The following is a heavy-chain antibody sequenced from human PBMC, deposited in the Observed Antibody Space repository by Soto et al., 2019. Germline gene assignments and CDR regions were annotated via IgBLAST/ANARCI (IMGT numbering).Heavy chain of an antibody. Sequence: GASVKVSCKASGGTFSSYAISWVRQAPGQGLEWMGGIIPIFGTANYAQKFQGRVTITADESTSTAYMELSGLRSEDTAVYYCARDLSSSSGYFDYWGQGTLVTVSS. CDR1: GGTFSSYA. CDR3: ARDLSSSSGYFDY. J-gene: IGHJ4*02. CDR2: IIPIFGTA. D-gene: IGHD6-6*01. V-gene: IGHV1-69*13.